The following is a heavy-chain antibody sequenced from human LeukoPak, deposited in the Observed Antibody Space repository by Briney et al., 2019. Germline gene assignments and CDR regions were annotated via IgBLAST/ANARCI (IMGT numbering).Heavy chain of an antibody. CDR2: INPDGSQK. J-gene: IGHJ4*02. V-gene: IGHV3-7*01. Sequence: GGSLRLSCEASGFTFSGNWMSWVRQAPGKGLEWVASINPDGSQKLYVDSVKGRFTISRDNTKSSLYLQMHSLGAEDTAMYYCAKLLGTATTYDSWGQGTRVTVSS. CDR3: AKLLGTATTYDS. CDR1: GFTFSGNW. D-gene: IGHD5-24*01.